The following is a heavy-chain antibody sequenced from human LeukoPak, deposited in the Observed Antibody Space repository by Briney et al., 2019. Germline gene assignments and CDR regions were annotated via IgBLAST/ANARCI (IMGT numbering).Heavy chain of an antibody. CDR2: ISAYNGNT. CDR1: GYTFTSYD. D-gene: IGHD3-22*01. J-gene: IGHJ4*02. Sequence: GASVKVSCKASGYTFTSYDISWVRQAPGQGLEWMGWISAYNGNTNYAQKLQGRVTMTTDTSTSTAYMELRSLRSDDTAVYYCARATYYYDSSGPENFDYWGQGTLVTVSS. CDR3: ARATYYYDSSGPENFDY. V-gene: IGHV1-18*01.